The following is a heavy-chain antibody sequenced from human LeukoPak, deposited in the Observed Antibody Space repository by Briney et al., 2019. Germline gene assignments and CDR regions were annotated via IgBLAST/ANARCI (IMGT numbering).Heavy chain of an antibody. CDR2: INPNSGGT. CDR3: ARDSSSWYDDYYYYGMDV. CDR1: GYTFTGYY. J-gene: IGHJ6*02. D-gene: IGHD6-13*01. Sequence: ASVKVSCKASGYTFTGYYMHWVRQAPGQGLEWMGWINPNSGGTNYAQKFQGRVTMTRDTSISTAYMELSRLRSDDTAVYYCARDSSSWYDDYYYYGMDVWGQGTTVTVSS. V-gene: IGHV1-2*02.